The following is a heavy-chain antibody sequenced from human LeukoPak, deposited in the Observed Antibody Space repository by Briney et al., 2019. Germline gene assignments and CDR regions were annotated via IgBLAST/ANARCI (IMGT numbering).Heavy chain of an antibody. V-gene: IGHV3-49*03. J-gene: IGHJ6*03. CDR3: TRDKDYDFWSGYYTYYYYYMDV. Sequence: GGSLRLSCTASGFTFGDYAMSWFRLAPGKGLEWVGFIRSKDYGGTTEYAASVKGRFTISKDDSKSIAYLQMNSLKTEDTAVYYCTRDKDYDFWSGYYTYYYYYMDVWGKGTSVTVSS. CDR2: IRSKDYGGTT. D-gene: IGHD3-3*01. CDR1: GFTFGDYA.